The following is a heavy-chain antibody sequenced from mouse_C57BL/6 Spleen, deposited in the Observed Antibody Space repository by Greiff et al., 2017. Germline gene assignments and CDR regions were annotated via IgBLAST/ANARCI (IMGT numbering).Heavy chain of an antibody. CDR2: IDPETGGT. D-gene: IGHD2-1*01. CDR3: TRSYGHYEAWFAY. V-gene: IGHV1-15*01. CDR1: GYTFTDYE. J-gene: IGHJ3*01. Sequence: VQLQQSGAELVRPGASVTLSCKASGYTFTDYEMHWVKQTPVHGLEWIGAIDPETGGTAYNQKFKGKAILTADKSSSTAYMELRSLTSEDSAVYYCTRSYGHYEAWFAYWGQGTLVTVSA.